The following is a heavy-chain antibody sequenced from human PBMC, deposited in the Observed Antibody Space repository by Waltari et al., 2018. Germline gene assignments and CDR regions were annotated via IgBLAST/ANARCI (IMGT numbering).Heavy chain of an antibody. CDR1: GYIFTSYA. CDR2: IITSTGNP. J-gene: IGHJ5*02. V-gene: IGHV7-4-1*02. CDR3: ARERHRLMEEGYLMALDP. Sequence: QVQLVQSGSELKKPGASVKISCKASGYIFTSYAINRVRQAPGQGLELMGWIITSTGNPTYAQGFTGRFVFSLDTSVSTAYLEINNLKAEDTAVYYCARERHRLMEEGYLMALDPWGQGTLVTVSS. D-gene: IGHD2-21*01.